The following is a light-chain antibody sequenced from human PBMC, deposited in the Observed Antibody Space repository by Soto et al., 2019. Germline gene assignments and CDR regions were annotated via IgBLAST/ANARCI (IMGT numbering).Light chain of an antibody. CDR2: DAS. CDR3: PQHGSLPIT. J-gene: IGKJ5*01. CDR1: QSLTNPY. V-gene: IGKV3-20*01. Sequence: EIVLTQSPGTLSLSPGERATLFCRARQSLTNPYIAWYQQKPGQAPRLLMYDASKRATGIPARFSGSGSGTDFTLTISSLDPEDFAAYSGPQHGSLPITLGHASRRELK.